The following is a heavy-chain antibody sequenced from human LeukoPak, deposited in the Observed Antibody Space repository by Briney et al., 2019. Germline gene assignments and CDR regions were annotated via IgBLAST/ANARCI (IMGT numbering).Heavy chain of an antibody. Sequence: GGSLRLSCAAFGFSFSSSWMNWVRQAPGKGLEWVASMKQDGSEEYYVDSVKGRFTISRDNAKNSLYLQMNSLRAEDTAVYYCARDRGYSSFDYWGQGTLVTVSS. CDR1: GFSFSSSW. CDR2: MKQDGSEE. D-gene: IGHD6-13*01. CDR3: ARDRGYSSFDY. J-gene: IGHJ4*02. V-gene: IGHV3-7*01.